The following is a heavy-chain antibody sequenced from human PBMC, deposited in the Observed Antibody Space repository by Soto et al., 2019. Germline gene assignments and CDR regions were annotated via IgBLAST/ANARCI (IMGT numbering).Heavy chain of an antibody. Sequence: PGGSLRLSCAASGFTFSSYAMSWVRQAPGKGLEWVSAISGSGGSTYYADSVKGRFTISRDNSKNTLYLQMNSLRAEDTAVYYCAKNYYDCIGYHYYFDYWGQGTLVTVSS. CDR1: GFTFSSYA. CDR2: ISGSGGST. CDR3: AKNYYDCIGYHYYFDY. J-gene: IGHJ4*02. V-gene: IGHV3-23*01. D-gene: IGHD3-22*01.